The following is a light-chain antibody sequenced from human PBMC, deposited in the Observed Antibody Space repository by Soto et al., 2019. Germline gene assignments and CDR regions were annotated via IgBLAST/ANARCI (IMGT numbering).Light chain of an antibody. V-gene: IGKV3-11*01. CDR1: QSVSSY. J-gene: IGKJ3*01. CDR2: DAS. CDR3: QHRSNRPGFT. Sequence: EIVLTQSPATLSLSPGERATLSCRASQSVSSYLAWYQQKPGQAPRLLIYDASNRATGIPARFSGSGSGTDFTLTISSLEPEDFAVYDCQHRSNRPGFTFGPGTKVDIK.